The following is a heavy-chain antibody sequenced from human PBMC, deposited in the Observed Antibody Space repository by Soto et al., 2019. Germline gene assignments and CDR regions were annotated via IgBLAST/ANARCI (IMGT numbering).Heavy chain of an antibody. CDR2: ISYDGSNK. CDR3: AREDIVVVPAAIPSDVYYYGMDV. CDR1: GFTFSSYA. J-gene: IGHJ6*02. Sequence: QVQLVESGGGVVQPGRSLRLSCAASGFTFSSYAMHWVRQPPGRGLEWVAVISYDGSNKNYADSVKGRFTISRDNSKNTLYLQMNSLRAEDTAVYYCAREDIVVVPAAIPSDVYYYGMDVWGQGTTVTVSS. V-gene: IGHV3-30-3*01. D-gene: IGHD2-2*02.